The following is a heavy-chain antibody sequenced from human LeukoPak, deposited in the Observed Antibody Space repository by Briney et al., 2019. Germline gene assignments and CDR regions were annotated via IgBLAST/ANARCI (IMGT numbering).Heavy chain of an antibody. CDR1: GGSISSSSHY. V-gene: IGHV4-39*02. J-gene: IGHJ5*02. CDR2: ISYRGST. CDR3: ARDGYSPNWFDP. Sequence: SSETLSLTCTVSGGSISSSSHYWGWIRQPPGKGLEWIGSISYRGSTYYNPSLKSRVTISVDTSKNQFSLKLSSVTAADTALYYCARDGYSPNWFDPWGQGTLVTVSP. D-gene: IGHD2-21*01.